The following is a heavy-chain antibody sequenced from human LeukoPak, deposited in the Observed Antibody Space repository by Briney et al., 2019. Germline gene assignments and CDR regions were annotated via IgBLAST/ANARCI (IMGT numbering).Heavy chain of an antibody. CDR1: GDSVSSNSAT. D-gene: IGHD3-10*01. V-gene: IGHV6-1*01. J-gene: IGHJ4*02. CDR2: TYYRTNWDN. CDR3: ARSYYGSGSYYSHFDY. Sequence: SQTLSLTCAISGDSVSSNSATWNWIRQSPSRGLEWLGRTYYRTNWDNDYAVSVRSRITVNPDTSRNQFSLQLNSVTPEDTAVYYCARSYYGSGSYYSHFDYWGQGTLVTVSS.